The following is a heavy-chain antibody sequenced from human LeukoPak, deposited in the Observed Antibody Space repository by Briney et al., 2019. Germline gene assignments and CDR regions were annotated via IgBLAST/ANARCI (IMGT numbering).Heavy chain of an antibody. CDR3: ARVGEDDYYYYGMDV. Sequence: ASVKVSCKASGYTFTSYDINWVRQATGQGLEWMGWMNPNSGNTGYAQKFQGRVTMTRNTSISTAYMELSSLRSEDTAVYYCARVGEDDYYYYGMDVWGQGTTVTVSS. J-gene: IGHJ6*02. V-gene: IGHV1-8*01. CDR2: MNPNSGNT. D-gene: IGHD4-17*01. CDR1: GYTFTSYD.